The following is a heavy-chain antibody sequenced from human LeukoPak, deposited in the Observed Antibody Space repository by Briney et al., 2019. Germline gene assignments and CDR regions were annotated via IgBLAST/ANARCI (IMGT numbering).Heavy chain of an antibody. CDR2: INPNSGGT. V-gene: IGHV1-2*02. CDR1: GYTFTGYY. D-gene: IGHD7-27*01. CDR3: ARDLSLGRDWFDP. Sequence: ASVKVSRKASGYTFTGYYMHWVRQAPGQGLEWMGWINPNSGGTNYAQKFQGRVTMTRDTSISTAYMELSRLRSDDTAVYYCARDLSLGRDWFDPWGQGTLVTVSS. J-gene: IGHJ5*02.